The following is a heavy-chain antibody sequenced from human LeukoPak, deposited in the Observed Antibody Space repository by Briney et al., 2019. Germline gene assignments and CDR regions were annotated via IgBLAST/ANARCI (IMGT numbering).Heavy chain of an antibody. CDR3: ARGSSAPFYDSSGYEGLGAFDI. J-gene: IGHJ3*02. D-gene: IGHD3-22*01. Sequence: GASLKVSCEASGYTVTGYYMDWVREAPGQGLECMAWINANSGGTNYAQKFQGRVTMTRDTSISTAYMELSRLRSDDTAVYYCARGSSAPFYDSSGYEGLGAFDIWGQGTMVTVSS. CDR1: GYTVTGYY. CDR2: INANSGGT. V-gene: IGHV1-2*02.